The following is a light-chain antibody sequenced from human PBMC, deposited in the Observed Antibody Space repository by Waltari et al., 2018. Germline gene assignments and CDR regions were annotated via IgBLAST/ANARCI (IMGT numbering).Light chain of an antibody. CDR1: QGIRSA. J-gene: IGKJ4*01. CDR2: DAS. CDR3: QQFNNYPPLT. V-gene: IGKV1D-13*01. Sequence: AIQLTQSPSSLSASVGDRVTITCRASQGIRSALAWFQQRPGKAPKLLIYDASTLESGVPSRFSGSGSGTDFTLTISSLQPEDFATYDCQQFNNYPPLTFGGGTKVEIK.